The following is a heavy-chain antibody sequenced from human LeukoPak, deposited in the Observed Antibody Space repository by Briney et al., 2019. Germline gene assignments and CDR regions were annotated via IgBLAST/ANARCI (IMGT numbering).Heavy chain of an antibody. CDR1: GYTFTSYY. Sequence: ASVKVSCKASGYTFTSYYIHWVRQAPGQGLEWMGIINPSDGSTSYAQNFQGRVTMTRDTSTSTLYMELSSLRSEDTAVYYCARFGELYFDSWGQGTLVTVSS. V-gene: IGHV1-46*01. D-gene: IGHD3-10*01. CDR3: ARFGELYFDS. J-gene: IGHJ4*02. CDR2: INPSDGST.